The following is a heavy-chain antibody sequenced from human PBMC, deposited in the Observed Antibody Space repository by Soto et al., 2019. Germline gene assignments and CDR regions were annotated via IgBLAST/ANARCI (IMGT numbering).Heavy chain of an antibody. J-gene: IGHJ4*02. CDR2: IKPGKGIT. V-gene: IGHV1-3*01. CDR1: GYSLTTFA. CDR3: ARDLQPPYDFWTGYLALDF. D-gene: IGHD3-3*01. Sequence: ASVKVSCKASGYSLTTFAMHWVRQAPGQSLEWMGWIKPGKGITKLSQRFHGRVTLSWGTSANTAYMELTDLRSEDTAVYYCARDLQPPYDFWTGYLALDFWGQGTPVTVSS.